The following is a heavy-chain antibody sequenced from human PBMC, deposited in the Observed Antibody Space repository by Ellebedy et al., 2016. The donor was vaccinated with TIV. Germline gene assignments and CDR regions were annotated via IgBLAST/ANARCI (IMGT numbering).Heavy chain of an antibody. CDR2: ISSSGSSM. J-gene: IGHJ4*02. CDR1: GFTFSGYS. CDR3: ARDTGTAPYFDY. Sequence: GESLKISCAASGFTFSGYSMNWVRQAPGKGLEWVSHISSSGSSMYYADSVKGRFTISRDNARNSLYLQMNALRAEDTAVNYCARDTGTAPYFDYWGQGALVTVSS. V-gene: IGHV3-48*04. D-gene: IGHD1-1*01.